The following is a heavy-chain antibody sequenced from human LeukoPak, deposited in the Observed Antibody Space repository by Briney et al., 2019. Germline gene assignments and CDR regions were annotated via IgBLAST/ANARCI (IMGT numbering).Heavy chain of an antibody. D-gene: IGHD4-11*01. CDR2: ISAYNGNT. J-gene: IGHJ4*02. CDR1: GYTFTSYG. CDR3: ARVDYSNYVDPFDY. V-gene: IGHV1-18*01. Sequence: ASVKLSCKASGYTFTSYGISWVRQAPGQGLEWMGWISAYNGNTNYAQKLQGRVTMTTDTSTSTAYMELRSLRSDDTAVYYCARVDYSNYVDPFDYWGQGTLVTVSS.